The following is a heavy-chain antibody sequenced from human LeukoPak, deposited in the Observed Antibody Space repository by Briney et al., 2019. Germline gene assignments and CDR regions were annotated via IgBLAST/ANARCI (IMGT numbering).Heavy chain of an antibody. V-gene: IGHV1-24*01. CDR2: FDPEDGET. CDR1: GYTLTELS. J-gene: IGHJ4*02. CDR3: ACGYSGYDPFDY. D-gene: IGHD5-12*01. Sequence: ASVKVSCKVSGYTLTELSMHWVRQAPGKGLEWMGGFDPEDGETIYAQKFQGRVTMTEDTSTDTAYMELSSLRSEDTAVYYCACGYSGYDPFDYWGQGTLVTVSS.